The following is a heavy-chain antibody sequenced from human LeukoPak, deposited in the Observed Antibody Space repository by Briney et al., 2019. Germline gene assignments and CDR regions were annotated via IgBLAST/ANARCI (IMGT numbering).Heavy chain of an antibody. V-gene: IGHV3-48*02. Sequence: GGSLRLSCAASGFTFSSYSMNWVRQAPGKGLEWVSYISSSSSTIYYADSVKGRFTISRDNAKNSLYLQMNSLRDEDTAVYYCARDSAYYYDSSGTYYLDYWGQGTLVTVSS. J-gene: IGHJ4*02. CDR1: GFTFSSYS. D-gene: IGHD3-22*01. CDR3: ARDSAYYYDSSGTYYLDY. CDR2: ISSSSSTI.